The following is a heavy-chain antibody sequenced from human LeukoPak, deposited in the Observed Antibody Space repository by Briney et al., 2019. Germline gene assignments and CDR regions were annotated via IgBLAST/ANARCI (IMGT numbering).Heavy chain of an antibody. J-gene: IGHJ4*02. CDR2: INPSGGST. CDR1: GYTFTSYY. Sequence: ASVKVSCKVSGYTFTSYYMHWVRQAPGQGLEWMGIINPSGGSTSYAQKFQGRVTMTRDTSTNTVYMELSSLRSEDTAVYFCARATLSDYYFNYWGQGTLVTVSS. CDR3: ARATLSDYYFNY. V-gene: IGHV1-46*01.